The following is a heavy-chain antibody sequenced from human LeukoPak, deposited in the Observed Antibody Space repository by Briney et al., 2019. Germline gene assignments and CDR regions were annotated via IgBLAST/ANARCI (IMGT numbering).Heavy chain of an antibody. CDR2: IRGKGFSDPP. J-gene: IGHJ5*02. CDR3: TVPQSGGNWFDP. V-gene: IGHV3-73*01. D-gene: IGHD3-16*01. CDR1: GFTFSGSA. Sequence: PGGSLRLSCAASGFTFSGSAMHWVRQASGKGLEWVGRIRGKGFSDPPAYAASVKDRFTISRDDSESTAYLQMNSLKAEDTAVYYCTVPQSGGNWFDPWGPGTQVTDSS.